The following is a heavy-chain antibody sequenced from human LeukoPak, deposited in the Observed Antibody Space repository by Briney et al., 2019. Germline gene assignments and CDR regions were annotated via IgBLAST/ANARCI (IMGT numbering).Heavy chain of an antibody. D-gene: IGHD1-1*01. Sequence: PSQTLSLTCTVSGGSISSGTYYWSWIRQPAGKGLEWIGRVYSSGRTNYNPSLKSRGTISVDTSKNQFSLELSPVTAADTAVYHCARAAVVGTDYWFDPWGQGTLVTVSS. CDR1: GGSISSGTYY. CDR3: ARAAVVGTDYWFDP. V-gene: IGHV4-61*02. J-gene: IGHJ5*02. CDR2: VYSSGRT.